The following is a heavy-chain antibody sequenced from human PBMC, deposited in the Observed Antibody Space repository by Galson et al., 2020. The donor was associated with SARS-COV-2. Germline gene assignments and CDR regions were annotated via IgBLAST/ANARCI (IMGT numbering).Heavy chain of an antibody. CDR2: IYYSGST. V-gene: IGHV4-39*01. J-gene: IGHJ4*02. CDR1: GGSISSSSYY. CDR3: ASQYCSGGSCYATRRAEAGY. D-gene: IGHD2-15*01. Sequence: SETLSLTCTVSGGSISSSSYYWGWIRQPPGKGLEWIGSIYYSGSTYYNPSLKSRVTISVDTSKNQFSLKLNSVTAADTAVYYCASQYCSGGSCYATRRAEAGYWGQGTQVTVSS.